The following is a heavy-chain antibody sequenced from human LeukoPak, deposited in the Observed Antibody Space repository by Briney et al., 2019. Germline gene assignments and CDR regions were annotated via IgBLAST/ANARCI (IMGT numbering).Heavy chain of an antibody. Sequence: SETLSLTCTVSGGSIFNSQNYWAWIRQSPGKGLEWIGSIYYSGTTYYNPSLKSRVTISVDTSENHFSLQLSSVTAADTAAYYYARGEYDDILNGYYRFDYWGQGTVVTVSS. CDR1: GGSIFNSQNY. D-gene: IGHD3-9*01. CDR2: IYYSGTT. J-gene: IGHJ4*02. CDR3: ARGEYDDILNGYYRFDY. V-gene: IGHV4-39*07.